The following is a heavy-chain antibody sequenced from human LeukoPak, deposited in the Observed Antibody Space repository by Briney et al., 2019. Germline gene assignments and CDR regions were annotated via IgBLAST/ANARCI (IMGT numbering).Heavy chain of an antibody. CDR1: GFSFTNAW. Sequence: KPGGSLRLSCVVSGFSFTNAWMSWVRQAPGKGLDWVGRIRTEADGGTADYAAPVKGRFTISGDDSKNTLFLQMNSLESEDTAVYYCTKTSPHFDYWGQGILVTVSS. CDR3: TKTSPHFDY. J-gene: IGHJ4*02. V-gene: IGHV3-15*05. CDR2: IRTEADGGTA.